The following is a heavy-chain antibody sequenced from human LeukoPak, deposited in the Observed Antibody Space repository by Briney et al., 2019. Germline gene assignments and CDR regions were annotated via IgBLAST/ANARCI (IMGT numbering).Heavy chain of an antibody. D-gene: IGHD6-13*01. CDR3: ARGDAGMARPHYMDV. CDR2: IIPIFGTA. V-gene: IGHV1-69*05. CDR1: GGTFSSYA. J-gene: IGHJ6*03. Sequence: GASVKVSCKASGGTFSSYAISWVRQAPGQGLEWMGGIIPIFGTANYAQKFQGRVTITTDESTSTAYMELSSLRSEDTAVYYCARGDAGMARPHYMDVWGKGITVTVSS.